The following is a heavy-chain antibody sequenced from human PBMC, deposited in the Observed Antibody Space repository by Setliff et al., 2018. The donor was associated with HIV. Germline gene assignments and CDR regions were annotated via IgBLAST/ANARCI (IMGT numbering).Heavy chain of an antibody. CDR1: GGPISSMTDY. Sequence: PSETLSLTCTVSGGPISSMTDYWGWIRQPPGKGLEWIGSISNSGSNYYSPSLKSRVTISVDTSKNQFSLKVNSVTAADTAVYFCARLAIYGSDWGQGTTVTVSS. CDR2: ISNSGSN. J-gene: IGHJ6*02. D-gene: IGHD3-10*01. V-gene: IGHV4-39*01. CDR3: ARLAIYGSD.